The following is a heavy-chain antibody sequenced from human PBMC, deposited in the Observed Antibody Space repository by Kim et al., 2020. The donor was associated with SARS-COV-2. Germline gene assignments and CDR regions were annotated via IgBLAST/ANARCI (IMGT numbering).Heavy chain of an antibody. CDR1: GGTFSSYA. Sequence: SVKVSCKASGGTFSSYAISWVRQAPGQGLEWMGGIIPIFGTANYAQKFQGRVTITADESTSTAYMELSSLRSEDTAVYYCARESGYSSSWYGEFDYWGQGTLVTVSS. J-gene: IGHJ4*02. D-gene: IGHD6-13*01. CDR2: IIPIFGTA. CDR3: ARESGYSSSWYGEFDY. V-gene: IGHV1-69*13.